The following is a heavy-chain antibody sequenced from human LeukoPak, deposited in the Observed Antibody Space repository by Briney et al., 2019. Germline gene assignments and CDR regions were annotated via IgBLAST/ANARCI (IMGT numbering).Heavy chain of an antibody. CDR1: GFTFSSYA. D-gene: IGHD6-13*01. J-gene: IGHJ5*02. CDR2: ISGSGGST. Sequence: GGSLRLSCAASGFTFSSYAMSWVRQAPGKGLEWVSAISGSGGSTYYADSVKGRFTISRDNSKNTLYLQMNSLRAEDTAVYYCVKGLDSSSWYGDLTTPNWFDPWGQGTLVTVSS. CDR3: VKGLDSSSWYGDLTTPNWFDP. V-gene: IGHV3-23*01.